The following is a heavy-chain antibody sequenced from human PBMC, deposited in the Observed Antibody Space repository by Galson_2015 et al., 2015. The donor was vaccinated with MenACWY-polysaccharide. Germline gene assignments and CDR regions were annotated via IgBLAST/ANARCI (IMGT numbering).Heavy chain of an antibody. CDR2: ISSSSSYI. D-gene: IGHD6-6*01. CDR1: GFTFSSYG. J-gene: IGHJ6*02. CDR3: ARDLGDSIAARPGYYYYYGMDV. V-gene: IGHV3-21*01. Sequence: SLRLSCAASGFTFSSYGMNWVRQAPGKGLEWVSSISSSSSYIYYADSVKGRFTISRDNAKNTLYLQMNSLRAEDTAVYYCARDLGDSIAARPGYYYYYGMDVWGQGTTVTVSS.